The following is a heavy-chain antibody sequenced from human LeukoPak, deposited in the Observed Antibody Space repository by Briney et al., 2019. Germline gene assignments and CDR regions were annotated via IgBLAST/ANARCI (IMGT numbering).Heavy chain of an antibody. V-gene: IGHV3-23*01. D-gene: IGHD2-2*02. CDR1: GFTFSSYA. CDR2: ISGSGGST. J-gene: IGHJ5*02. CDR3: AKAKADIVVVPAAIQAWFDP. Sequence: GGSLRLSCAASGFTFSSYAMSWVRQAPGKGLEWVSAISGSGGSTYYADSVKGRFTISRDNSKNTLYLQMNSLRAEDTAVYYCAKAKADIVVVPAAIQAWFDPWGQGTLVTVSS.